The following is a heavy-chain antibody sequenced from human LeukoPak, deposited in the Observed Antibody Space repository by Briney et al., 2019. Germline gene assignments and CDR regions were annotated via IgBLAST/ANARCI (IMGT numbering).Heavy chain of an antibody. J-gene: IGHJ1*01. CDR3: ARPPYYDFWSGYQNEYFQH. D-gene: IGHD3-3*01. V-gene: IGHV3-74*01. CDR2: INGDESST. CDR1: AFTFNTYW. Sequence: GGSLRLSCAASAFTFNTYWMHWVRQVPGRGLEWVSRINGDESSTNYADSVKGRFTISRDNSKNTLYLQMNSLRAEDTAVYYCARPPYYDFWSGYQNEYFQHWGQGTLVTVSS.